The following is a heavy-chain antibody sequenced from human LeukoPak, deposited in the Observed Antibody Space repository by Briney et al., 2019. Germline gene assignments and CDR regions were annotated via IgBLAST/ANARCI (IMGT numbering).Heavy chain of an antibody. CDR2: ISSSSTI. D-gene: IGHD3-9*01. CDR1: GFTFSSYN. CDR3: ARREVLRYFDWLSPIDY. V-gene: IGHV3-48*03. J-gene: IGHJ4*02. Sequence: GGSLRLSCAASGFTFSSYNMNWVRQAPGKGLEWVSYISSSSTIYYADSVKGRFTISRDNAKNSLYLQMNSLRAEDTAVYYCARREVLRYFDWLSPIDYWGQGTLVTVSS.